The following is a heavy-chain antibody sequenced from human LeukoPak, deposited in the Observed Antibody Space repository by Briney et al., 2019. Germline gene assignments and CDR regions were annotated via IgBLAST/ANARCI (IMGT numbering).Heavy chain of an antibody. Sequence: ASVKVSCKASGYTFTSYGISWVRQAPGQGLEWMGWISAYNGNTNYAQKFQGRVTITADKSTSTAYMELSSLRSEDTAVYYCAGTDSSGWIPSLDYWGQGTLVTVSS. CDR2: ISAYNGNT. V-gene: IGHV1-18*01. D-gene: IGHD6-19*01. CDR1: GYTFTSYG. J-gene: IGHJ4*02. CDR3: AGTDSSGWIPSLDY.